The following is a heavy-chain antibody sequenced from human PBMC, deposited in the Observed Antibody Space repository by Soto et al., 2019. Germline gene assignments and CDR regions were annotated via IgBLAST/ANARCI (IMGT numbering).Heavy chain of an antibody. CDR2: INHSGSA. J-gene: IGHJ5*02. Sequence: SETLSLTCDVYGGYFSGYIWTWIRQTPGKGLQWIGQINHSGSANYNPSLKSRVTISVHTSNSQFSLELSSVTAADTAVYYCAGGLRSCRGGSCYPNWFAPGGQGTWATVPS. CDR3: AGGLRSCRGGSCYPNWFAP. CDR1: GGYFSGYI. D-gene: IGHD2-15*01. V-gene: IGHV4-34*01.